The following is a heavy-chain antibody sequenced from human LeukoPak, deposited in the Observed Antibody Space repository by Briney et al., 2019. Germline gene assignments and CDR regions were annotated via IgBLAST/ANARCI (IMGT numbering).Heavy chain of an antibody. CDR3: ARSYCSGGSCYPYYFDY. D-gene: IGHD2-15*01. CDR2: IYYSGST. V-gene: IGHV4-31*03. Sequence: TSETLSLTCTVSGGSISSGGYYWSWIRQHPGKGLEWIGYIYYSGSTYYNPSLKSRVTISVDTSKNQFSLKLSSVTAADTAVYYCARSYCSGGSCYPYYFDYWGQGTLVTVSS. J-gene: IGHJ4*02. CDR1: GGSISSGGYY.